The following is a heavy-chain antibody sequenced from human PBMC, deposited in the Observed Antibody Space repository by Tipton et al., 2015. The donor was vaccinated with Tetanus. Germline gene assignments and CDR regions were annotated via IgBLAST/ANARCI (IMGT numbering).Heavy chain of an antibody. CDR2: IIPIFGTA. V-gene: IGHV1-69*01. CDR3: ARVSREGPELELDAFDI. Sequence: QVQLVQSGPEVKKPGSSVKVSCKASGGTFSSYAISWVRQAPGQGLEWMGGIIPIFGTANYAQKFQGRVTITADESTSTAYMELSSLRSEDTAVYYCARVSREGPELELDAFDIWGQGTMVTVSS. D-gene: IGHD1-7*01. CDR1: GGTFSSYA. J-gene: IGHJ3*02.